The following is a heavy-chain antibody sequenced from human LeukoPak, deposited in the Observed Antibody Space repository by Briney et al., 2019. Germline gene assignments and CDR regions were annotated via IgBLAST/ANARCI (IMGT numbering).Heavy chain of an antibody. D-gene: IGHD2-2*01. CDR2: INPSGGST. J-gene: IGHJ2*01. V-gene: IGHV1-46*01. Sequence: ASVKVSCKASGYTFTSYYMHWVRQAPGQGLEWMGIINPSGGSTSYAQKFQGRVTMTRDTSTSTVYMELSSLRSEDTAVYCCARPVVPAARTASFDLWGRGTLVTVSS. CDR3: ARPVVPAARTASFDL. CDR1: GYTFTSYY.